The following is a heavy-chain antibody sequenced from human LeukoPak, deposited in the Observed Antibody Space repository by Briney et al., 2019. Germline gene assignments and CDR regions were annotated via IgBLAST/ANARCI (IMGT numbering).Heavy chain of an antibody. D-gene: IGHD2-8*02. J-gene: IGHJ4*02. CDR2: VSAHGVDK. CDR3: ARAPATNEWRCMDY. Sequence: PGTSLRLSCAASGFAFSSYAMHWVRQAPGKGLEWLAVVSAHGVDKFYADSVKGRFTISRDNAKNSLYLQMNSLRAEDTAVYYCARAPATNEWRCMDYWGQGTLVTVSS. V-gene: IGHV3-30*04. CDR1: GFAFSSYA.